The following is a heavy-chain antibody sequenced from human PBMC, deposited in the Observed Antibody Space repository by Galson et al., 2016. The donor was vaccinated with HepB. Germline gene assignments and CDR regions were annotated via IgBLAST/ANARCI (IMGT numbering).Heavy chain of an antibody. CDR1: GFAISNNH. CDR3: AREGHTSGYCGDFDP. D-gene: IGHD3-22*01. V-gene: IGHV3-53*01. J-gene: IGHJ5*02. CDR2: IYFDGRT. Sequence: SLRLSCAASGFAISNNHMSWVRQAPGKGLDWVSIIYFDGRTFHADSVKGRFTISGDKSKNTMYLQMNSLRAEDTAVYYCAREGHTSGYCGDFDPWGQGTLVSVSP.